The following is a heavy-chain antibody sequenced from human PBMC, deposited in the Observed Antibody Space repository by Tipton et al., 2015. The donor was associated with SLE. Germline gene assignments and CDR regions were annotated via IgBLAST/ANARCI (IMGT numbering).Heavy chain of an antibody. V-gene: IGHV4-31*02. CDR2: T. J-gene: IGHJ6*03. Sequence: TYYNLSLKNRATISIDTSKNQFSLRLTSVTAADTAVYYCARDRVPAIISQSGYMDVWGKGTTVTVSS. CDR3: ARDRVPAIISQSGYMDV. D-gene: IGHD2-2*01.